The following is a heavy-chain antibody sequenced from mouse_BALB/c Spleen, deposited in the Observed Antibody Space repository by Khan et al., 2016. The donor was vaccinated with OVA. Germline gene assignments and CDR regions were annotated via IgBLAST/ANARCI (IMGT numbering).Heavy chain of an antibody. V-gene: IGHV5-6-5*01. Sequence: EVQLVESGGGLVKPGGSLKLSCAASGFTFSSYAMSWVRQTPEKRLEWVASISSGGSTYYSDSVKGRLTTFRHNARNNLYLQMSSLRSEDTAMYYCARADYYGSSYGAYWGQGTLVTVSA. J-gene: IGHJ3*01. CDR1: GFTFSSYA. D-gene: IGHD1-1*01. CDR2: ISSGGST. CDR3: ARADYYGSSYGAY.